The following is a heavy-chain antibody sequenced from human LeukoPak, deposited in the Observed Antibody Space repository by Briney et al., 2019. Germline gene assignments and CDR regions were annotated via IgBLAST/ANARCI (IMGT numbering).Heavy chain of an antibody. CDR3: ARDGPAFRDGYAWYFDY. Sequence: PGGSLRLSCAASGFTFSSSWMHWVRQAPGKGLVWVSRITRDGSSTTYADSVKGRFTISRDNSKNTLYLQMNSLRAEDTAVYYRARDGPAFRDGYAWYFDYWGQGTLVTVSS. CDR2: ITRDGSST. J-gene: IGHJ4*02. CDR1: GFTFSSSW. D-gene: IGHD5-24*01. V-gene: IGHV3-74*01.